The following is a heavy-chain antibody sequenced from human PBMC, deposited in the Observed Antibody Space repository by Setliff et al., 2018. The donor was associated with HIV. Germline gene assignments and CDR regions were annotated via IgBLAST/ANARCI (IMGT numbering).Heavy chain of an antibody. CDR3: ARQITSVTPEMLVVNDAFDV. V-gene: IGHV4-34*01. Sequence: PSETLSLTCAVYGGPSTDHYWNWIRQSPGMGLEWIAEIHHTGYINYNPSLRSRVSVSRDTSKNQFSLRLTSVTAADTAVYYCARQITSVTPEMLVVNDAFDVWGQGKMVTVSS. CDR1: GGPSTDHY. CDR2: IHHTGYI. J-gene: IGHJ3*01. D-gene: IGHD4-17*01.